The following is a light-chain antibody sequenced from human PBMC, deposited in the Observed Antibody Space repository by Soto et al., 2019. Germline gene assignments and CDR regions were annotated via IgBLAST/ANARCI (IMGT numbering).Light chain of an antibody. CDR2: DAA. Sequence: ILMTQSLATLSVSPGEGATLSCRASQNINNKLAWYQQKPGQPPRLLVYDAAIRAAGVPCRLSGCGSGTEFAPSINSLQSEDFAVYYCHRNHRWPLTFGQGTKLEI. CDR3: HRNHRWPLT. CDR1: QNINNK. V-gene: IGKV3-15*01. J-gene: IGKJ1*01.